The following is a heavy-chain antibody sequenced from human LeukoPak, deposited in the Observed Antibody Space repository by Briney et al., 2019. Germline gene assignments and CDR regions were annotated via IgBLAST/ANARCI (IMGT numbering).Heavy chain of an antibody. Sequence: TPSETLSLTCTVSGGSISSGGYYWSWIRQPPGKGLEWIGYIYHSGSTYYNPSLKSRVTISVDRSKNQFSLKLSSVTAADTAVYYCASLYDSSGYPPAGAFDIWGQGTMVTVSS. V-gene: IGHV4-30-2*01. CDR2: IYHSGST. J-gene: IGHJ3*02. CDR3: ASLYDSSGYPPAGAFDI. D-gene: IGHD3-22*01. CDR1: GGSISSGGYY.